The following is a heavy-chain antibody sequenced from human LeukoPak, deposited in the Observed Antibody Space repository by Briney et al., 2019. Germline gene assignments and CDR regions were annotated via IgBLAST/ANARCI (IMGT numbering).Heavy chain of an antibody. CDR2: ISGSGGST. Sequence: GGSLRLSCAASGFTFSSYAMSWVRQAPGKGLEWVSAISGSGGSTYYADSVKGRFTISRDNSKNTLYLQMNSLRAEDMAVHYCAKGAVADRVRFDYWGQGTLVTVSS. CDR3: AKGAVADRVRFDY. D-gene: IGHD6-19*01. CDR1: GFTFSSYA. J-gene: IGHJ4*02. V-gene: IGHV3-23*01.